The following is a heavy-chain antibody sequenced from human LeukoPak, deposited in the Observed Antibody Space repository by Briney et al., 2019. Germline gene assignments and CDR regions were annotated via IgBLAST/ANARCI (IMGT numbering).Heavy chain of an antibody. V-gene: IGHV1-24*01. CDR1: GYALTELS. D-gene: IGHD1-26*01. Sequence: GASVKVSCKVSGYALTELSIHWVRQAPGKGFEWMGGVDPKDGATVYAQNFQGRVTVTDDRPTGTTYMELSGLTSEDTALYYCAGDVLVSGGSYHHGYWGQGTLVTVSS. J-gene: IGHJ4*02. CDR2: VDPKDGAT. CDR3: AGDVLVSGGSYHHGY.